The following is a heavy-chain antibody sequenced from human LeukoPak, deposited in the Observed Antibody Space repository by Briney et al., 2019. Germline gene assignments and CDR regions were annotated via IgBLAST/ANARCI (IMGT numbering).Heavy chain of an antibody. V-gene: IGHV4-34*01. D-gene: IGHD4-17*01. Sequence: SETLSLTCAVYGGSFSGYYWSWIRQPPGKGLEWIGEINHSGSTNYNPSLRSRVTISVDTSKNQFSLKLSSVTAADTAVYYCARVSRTVTTSPRYYYYGMDIWGKGTTVTVSS. CDR1: GGSFSGYY. J-gene: IGHJ6*04. CDR2: INHSGST. CDR3: ARVSRTVTTSPRYYYYGMDI.